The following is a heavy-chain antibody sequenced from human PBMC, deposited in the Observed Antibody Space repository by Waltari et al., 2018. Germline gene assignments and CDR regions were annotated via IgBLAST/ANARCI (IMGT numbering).Heavy chain of an antibody. J-gene: IGHJ3*02. V-gene: IGHV1-18*01. CDR1: GYTFTSYG. CDR2: ISAYNGNT. Sequence: PGASVKVSCKASGYTFTSYGISWVRQAPGQGLEWMGWISAYNGNTNYAQKLQGRVTMTTDTSTSTAYMELRSLRSDDTAVYYCARSRSYYYDSSGEEDDAFDIWGQGTMVTVSS. CDR3: ARSRSYYYDSSGEEDDAFDI. D-gene: IGHD3-22*01.